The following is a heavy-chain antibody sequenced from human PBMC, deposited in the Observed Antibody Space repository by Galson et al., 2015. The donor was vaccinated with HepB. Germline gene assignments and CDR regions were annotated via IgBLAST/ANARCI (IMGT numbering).Heavy chain of an antibody. Sequence: SLRLSCAASGLTFSNYGMHWVRQAPGKGLEWVAIILYDGSNKYYADSVKGRFTISRDNAKNTLYLQMNSLRAEDTAVYYCARDRGRSYYPLNSYWSNWIDPWGQGTQVIVSS. D-gene: IGHD3-10*01. V-gene: IGHV3-33*01. CDR2: ILYDGSNK. CDR1: GLTFSNYG. CDR3: ARDRGRSYYPLNSYWSNWIDP. J-gene: IGHJ5*02.